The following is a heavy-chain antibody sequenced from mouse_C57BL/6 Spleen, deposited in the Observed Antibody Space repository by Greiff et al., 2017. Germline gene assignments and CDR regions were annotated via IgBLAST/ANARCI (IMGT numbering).Heavy chain of an antibody. V-gene: IGHV5-4*01. CDR3: ARDLGYDDAWFAY. J-gene: IGHJ3*01. CDR2: ISAGGSYT. Sequence: EVKLMESGGGLVKPGGSLKLSCAASGFTFSSYAMSWVRQTPEKRLEWVATISAGGSYTYYPDNVKGRFTIYRDNAKNNLYLQMSHLKSEDTAMYYCARDLGYDDAWFAYWGQGTLVTVSA. CDR1: GFTFSSYA. D-gene: IGHD2-4*01.